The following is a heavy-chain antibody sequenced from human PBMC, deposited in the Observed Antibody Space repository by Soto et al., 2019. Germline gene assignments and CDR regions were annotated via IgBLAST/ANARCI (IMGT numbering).Heavy chain of an antibody. J-gene: IGHJ4*02. CDR1: GYGFAGYW. V-gene: IGHV5-10-1*01. CDR3: AREMYVYDTGSALHYNFDS. CDR2: IDPSDSQT. D-gene: IGHD2-8*02. Sequence: GGSLKISWKGSGYGFAGYWITGVRQKPGKGLEGMGRIDPSDSQTYYSPSFRGHVTISATKSITTVFLQWGSLRASDTAIYYCAREMYVYDTGSALHYNFDSWGQGTPVTVSS.